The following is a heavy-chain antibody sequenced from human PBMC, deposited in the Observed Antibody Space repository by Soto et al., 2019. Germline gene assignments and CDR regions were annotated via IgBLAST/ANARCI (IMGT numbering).Heavy chain of an antibody. Sequence: PSETLSLTCTVSGGSISSYYWSWIRQPPGKGLEWIGYIYYSGSTNYNPSLKSRVTISVDTSKNQFSLKLSSVTAADTAVYYCARLQDYGDYWYYFDYWGQGTLVNGSS. CDR2: IYYSGST. CDR1: GGSISSYY. D-gene: IGHD4-17*01. J-gene: IGHJ4*02. V-gene: IGHV4-59*08. CDR3: ARLQDYGDYWYYFDY.